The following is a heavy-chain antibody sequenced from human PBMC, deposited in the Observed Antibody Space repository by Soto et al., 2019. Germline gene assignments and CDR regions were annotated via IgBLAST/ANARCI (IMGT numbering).Heavy chain of an antibody. CDR3: ARGRLDGSGSPLPHDY. Sequence: QVQLVESGGGVVPPGRSLRLSCAASGFTFSGYGMHWVRQAPGKGLEWVAFISYEGSNNYYADSVKGRFTISRDNSKNTLYLQMNSLRAEDTAVYYCARGRLDGSGSPLPHDYWGQGTLVTVSS. CDR2: ISYEGSNN. V-gene: IGHV3-30*03. J-gene: IGHJ4*02. CDR1: GFTFSGYG. D-gene: IGHD3-10*01.